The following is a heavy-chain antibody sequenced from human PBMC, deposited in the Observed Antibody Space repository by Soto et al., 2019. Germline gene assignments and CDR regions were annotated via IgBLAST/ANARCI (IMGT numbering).Heavy chain of an antibody. CDR2: ISYSGKT. V-gene: IGHV4-31*03. Sequence: QVQLQESGPGLVKPSQTLSLTCTVSGDSVSSDGHYWNWIRQHPGKGLEWIGYISYSGKTSYNPSLQSRLSISRDTSKNQVSLRLSSVTAADTAVYYCARDAGGYWYFYLWGCGNLVTVSS. D-gene: IGHD2-15*01. CDR3: ARDAGGYWYFYL. J-gene: IGHJ2*01. CDR1: GDSVSSDGHY.